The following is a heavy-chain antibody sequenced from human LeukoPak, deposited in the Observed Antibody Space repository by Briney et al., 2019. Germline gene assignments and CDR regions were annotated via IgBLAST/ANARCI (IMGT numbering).Heavy chain of an antibody. CDR2: INHSGST. J-gene: IGHJ4*02. D-gene: IGHD6-19*01. V-gene: IGHV4-34*01. CDR1: GFTFGAHW. Sequence: GSLRLSCAASGFTFGAHWMSWIRQPPGKGLEWIGEINHSGSTNYNPSLKSRVTISVDTSKNQFSLKLSSVTAADTAVYYCARRPETARIAVAGQYYFDYWGQGTLVTVSS. CDR3: ARRPETARIAVAGQYYFDY.